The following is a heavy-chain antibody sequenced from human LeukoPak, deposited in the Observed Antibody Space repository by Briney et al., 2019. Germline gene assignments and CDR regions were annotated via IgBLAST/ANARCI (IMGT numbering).Heavy chain of an antibody. Sequence: ASVTVSFMASGYTSTSYDINWVRQATGQGLEWVGWMNPNSGNTGYAQKFQGRVTLTRNTYLRKASMDLSSLRSEDTAVYYCARGRRGVVPAAKSYYYYYMDVWGKGTTVTVS. CDR2: MNPNSGNT. CDR1: GYTSTSYD. D-gene: IGHD2-2*01. CDR3: ARGRRGVVPAAKSYYYYYMDV. J-gene: IGHJ6*03. V-gene: IGHV1-8*01.